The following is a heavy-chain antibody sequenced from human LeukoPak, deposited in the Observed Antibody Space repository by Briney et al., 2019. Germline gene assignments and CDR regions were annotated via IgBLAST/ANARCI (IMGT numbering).Heavy chain of an antibody. D-gene: IGHD2-15*01. CDR3: ARDDCSGGGCYLVRGMDV. V-gene: IGHV3-30-3*01. CDR2: ISYDGSNK. CDR1: GFTLSSYA. J-gene: IGHJ6*02. Sequence: PGRSLRLSCAASGFTLSSYAMHWVRQAPGKGLEWVAVISYDGSNKYYADSVKGRFTISRDNSKNTLYLQMNSLRAEDTAVYYCARDDCSGGGCYLVRGMDVWGQGTTVTVSS.